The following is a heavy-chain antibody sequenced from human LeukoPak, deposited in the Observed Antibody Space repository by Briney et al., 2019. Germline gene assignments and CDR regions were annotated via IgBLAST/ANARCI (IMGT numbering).Heavy chain of an antibody. Sequence: ASVTVSCKASGGTFSNYAISWARQAPGQGFEWMGGIIPIFDTTKYAQKFQGRVTITADEYTSTANMELSSLRSEDTAVYYCAREDCSGGSCFSDWFDAWGQGTLVTVSS. CDR1: GGTFSNYA. V-gene: IGHV1-69*13. CDR3: AREDCSGGSCFSDWFDA. CDR2: IIPIFDTT. J-gene: IGHJ5*02. D-gene: IGHD2-15*01.